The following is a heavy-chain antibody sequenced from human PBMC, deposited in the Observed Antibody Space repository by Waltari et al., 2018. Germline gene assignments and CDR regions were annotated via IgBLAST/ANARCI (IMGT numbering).Heavy chain of an antibody. CDR1: GYSISSGYY. Sequence: QVQLQESGPGLVKPSETLSLTCAVSGYSISSGYYWGWIRQPPGKGLEWIGSIYHSGGTYYNPSLKSRVTISVDTSKNQFSLKLSSVTAADTAVYYCARHFLNWNDRGNHYGMDVWGQGTTVTVSS. CDR2: IYHSGGT. J-gene: IGHJ6*02. V-gene: IGHV4-38-2*01. D-gene: IGHD1-20*01. CDR3: ARHFLNWNDRGNHYGMDV.